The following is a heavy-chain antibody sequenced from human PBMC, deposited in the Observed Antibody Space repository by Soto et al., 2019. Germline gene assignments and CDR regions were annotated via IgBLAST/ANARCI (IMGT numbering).Heavy chain of an antibody. D-gene: IGHD2-21*02. V-gene: IGHV2-5*02. CDR3: AHSSDLTFPDY. J-gene: IGHJ4*02. CDR2: AYWDDDK. Sequence: QITLKESGPTLVKPTQTLTLTCTVSVFSLNTSGVGVGWIRQPPGKALEWLALAYWDDDKRYSPSLKSRLTITKDTSKNQVVLTMANIDPVDADTYYCAHSSDLTFPDYWGQGTLVPVSS. CDR1: VFSLNTSGVG.